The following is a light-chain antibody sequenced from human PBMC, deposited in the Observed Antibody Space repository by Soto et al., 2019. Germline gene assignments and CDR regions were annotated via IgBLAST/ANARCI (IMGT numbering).Light chain of an antibody. CDR2: GAS. CDR1: QSFGSRS. Sequence: EIVLTQSPATLSLSPGERATLSCRASQSFGSRSLAWYQQKPGQAPRLLIYGASTRAIGIPARFSGSGSGTDFSLTISRLEPEDFAVYYCQQYGGSPLFTFGPGTRVDVK. V-gene: IGKV3-20*01. J-gene: IGKJ3*01. CDR3: QQYGGSPLFT.